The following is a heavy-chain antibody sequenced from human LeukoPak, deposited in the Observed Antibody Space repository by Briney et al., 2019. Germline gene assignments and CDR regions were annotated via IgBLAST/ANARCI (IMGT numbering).Heavy chain of an antibody. V-gene: IGHV1-2*02. CDR2: INPNSGGT. D-gene: IGHD4-17*01. Sequence: RASVKVSCKASGYTFTGYYMHWVRQAPGQGLEWMGWINPNSGGTNYAQKFQGRVTMTRDTSISTAYMELSRLRSDDAAVYYCARVSLYGDYGDYWGQGTLVTVSS. CDR1: GYTFTGYY. CDR3: ARVSLYGDYGDY. J-gene: IGHJ4*02.